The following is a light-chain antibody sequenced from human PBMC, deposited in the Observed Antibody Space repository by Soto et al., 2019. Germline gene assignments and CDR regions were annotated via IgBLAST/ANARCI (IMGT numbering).Light chain of an antibody. CDR3: QQSFSDPPLS. Sequence: DIPLTQSPSSLSASVGDRVTITCRASQSVTTYLNWYQQKPGKAPKLLISAASSLRDGVPSRFSGSGSGTVFTLTINSVHPEDFATYYCQQSFSDPPLSFGGGTRVEVK. J-gene: IGKJ4*01. V-gene: IGKV1-39*01. CDR1: QSVTTY. CDR2: AAS.